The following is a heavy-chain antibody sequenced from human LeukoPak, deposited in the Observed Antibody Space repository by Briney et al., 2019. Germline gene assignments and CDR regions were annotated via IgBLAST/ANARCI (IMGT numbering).Heavy chain of an antibody. CDR1: GGSISSGGYY. V-gene: IGHV4-31*03. J-gene: IGHJ5*02. CDR2: IYYSGST. Sequence: PSETLSLTCTVSGGSISSGGYYWSWIRQHPGKGLEWIGYIYYSGSTYYNPSLKSRVTISVVTSKNQFSLKLSSVTAADTAVYYCARDWRGTDWFDPWGQGTLVTVSS. CDR3: ARDWRGTDWFDP. D-gene: IGHD2-8*02.